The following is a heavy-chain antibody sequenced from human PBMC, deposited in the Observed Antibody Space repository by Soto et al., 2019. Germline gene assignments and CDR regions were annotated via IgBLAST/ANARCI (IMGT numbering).Heavy chain of an antibody. J-gene: IGHJ4*02. D-gene: IGHD3-22*01. CDR2: LYSGGSS. CDR3: AHSSGHHYYFDS. CDR1: GLTVSRNY. V-gene: IGHV3-53*01. Sequence: EQLVESGGGLIQPGGSLRIPCAFSGLTVSRNYMSWVRQAPGKGLDWVSVLYSGGSSSYAESVKGRFTISRDSSKNILFLQMNSLRPEDTAIYYCAHSSGHHYYFDSWGQGTLVTVSS.